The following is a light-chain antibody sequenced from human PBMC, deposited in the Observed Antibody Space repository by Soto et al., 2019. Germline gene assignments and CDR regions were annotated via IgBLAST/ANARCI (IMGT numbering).Light chain of an antibody. CDR2: KAS. CDR3: QQYYSYRRT. J-gene: IGKJ1*01. V-gene: IGKV1-5*03. CDR1: QSISSW. Sequence: DIQMTQSPSTLSASVGDRVTITCRASQSISSWLAWYQQKPGKAPKLLIYKASSLESGVPSSFSGSGYGTEFTITISSLEPDDFATYYCQQYYSYRRTFGQGTKLEIK.